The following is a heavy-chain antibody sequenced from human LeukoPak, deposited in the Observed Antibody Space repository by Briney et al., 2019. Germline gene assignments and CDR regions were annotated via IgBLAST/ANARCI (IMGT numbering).Heavy chain of an antibody. J-gene: IGHJ4*02. D-gene: IGHD2-15*01. V-gene: IGHV1-2*06. Sequence: ASVKDSCKASGYTFTGYYMHWVRQAPGQGLEWMGRINPNSGGTNYAQKFQGRVTMTRDTSISTAYMELSRLRSDDTAVYYCARGYCSGGSCYNFDYWGQGTLVTVSS. CDR3: ARGYCSGGSCYNFDY. CDR1: GYTFTGYY. CDR2: INPNSGGT.